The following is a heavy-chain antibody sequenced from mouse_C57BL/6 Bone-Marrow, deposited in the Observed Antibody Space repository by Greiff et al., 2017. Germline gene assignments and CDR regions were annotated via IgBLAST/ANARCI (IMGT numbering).Heavy chain of an antibody. CDR3: AREGSFAY. J-gene: IGHJ3*01. CDR2: ISDGGSYT. V-gene: IGHV5-4*01. Sequence: DVMLVESGGGLVKPGGSLKLSCAASGFTFSSYAMSWVRPTPEKRLEWVATISDGGSYTYYPDNVKGRFTISRDNAKNNLYLQMSHLKSEDTAMYYCAREGSFAYWGQGTLVTVSA. CDR1: GFTFSSYA.